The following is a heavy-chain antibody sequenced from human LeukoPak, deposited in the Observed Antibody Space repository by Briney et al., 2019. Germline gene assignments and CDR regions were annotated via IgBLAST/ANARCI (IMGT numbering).Heavy chain of an antibody. CDR3: ARDLPYDYVWGSYRYHFDY. V-gene: IGHV4-39*07. CDR2: IYYSGST. D-gene: IGHD3-16*02. Sequence: PSETLSLTCTVSGGSISSSSYYWGWLRQPPGKGLEWIGSIYYSGSTYYNPSLKSRVTISVYTSKNQFSLKLSSVTAAATAVYYCARDLPYDYVWGSYRYHFDYWGQGTLVTVSS. CDR1: GGSISSSSYY. J-gene: IGHJ4*02.